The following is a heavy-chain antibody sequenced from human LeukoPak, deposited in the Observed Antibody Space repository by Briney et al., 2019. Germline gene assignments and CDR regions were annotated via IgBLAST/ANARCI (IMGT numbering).Heavy chain of an antibody. J-gene: IGHJ4*02. CDR1: GGTFSSYA. CDR2: IIPIFGTA. D-gene: IGHD4-17*01. V-gene: IGHV1-69*13. CDR3: ARDDYGDTEGDY. Sequence: ASVKVSCKASGGTFSSYAISWVRQAPGQGLEGMGGIIPIFGTANDAQKFQGRVTITADESTSTAYMELSSLRSEDTAVYYCARDDYGDTEGDYWGQGTLVTVSS.